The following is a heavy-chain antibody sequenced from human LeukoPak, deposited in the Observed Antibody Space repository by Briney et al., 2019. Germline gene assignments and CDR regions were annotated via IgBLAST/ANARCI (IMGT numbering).Heavy chain of an antibody. Sequence: GGSLRLSCAASGFTFGTFTMHWVRQTPGMGLEWVALISYDGSNKYYADSVKGRFTISRDNSKNTLYLQMNSLGAEDTAVYYCARIRAKGPTSPFDYWGQGTLVTVSS. CDR1: GFTFGTFT. CDR2: ISYDGSNK. D-gene: IGHD1-26*01. J-gene: IGHJ4*02. CDR3: ARIRAKGPTSPFDY. V-gene: IGHV3-30-3*01.